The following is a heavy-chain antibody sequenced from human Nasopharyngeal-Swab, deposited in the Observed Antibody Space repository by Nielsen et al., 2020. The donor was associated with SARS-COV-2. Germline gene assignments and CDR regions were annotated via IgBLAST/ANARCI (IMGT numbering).Heavy chain of an antibody. D-gene: IGHD4-23*01. J-gene: IGHJ4*02. Sequence: VRQAPGKGLEWVAVIWYDGSNKYYADSVEGRFTISRDNSKNTLYLQMNSLRGEDTAVYYCAAAPSGDYGGYWGQGTLVTVSS. V-gene: IGHV3-33*01. CDR3: AAAPSGDYGGY. CDR2: IWYDGSNK.